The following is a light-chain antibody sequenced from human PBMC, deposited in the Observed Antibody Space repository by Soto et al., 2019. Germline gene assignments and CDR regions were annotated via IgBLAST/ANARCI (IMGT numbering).Light chain of an antibody. CDR3: QEYDGATPIT. J-gene: IGKJ5*01. V-gene: IGKV3-20*01. CDR1: QSVRSER. CDR2: DAS. Sequence: LVWSPSPDTLSLSPVERATLSCRASQSVRSERLAWYQQKRGQAPTLLIFDASSRASGTPERFSGSGSGTDFTLTISRLEPEDFAVYYCQEYDGATPITFGLGTRLEIK.